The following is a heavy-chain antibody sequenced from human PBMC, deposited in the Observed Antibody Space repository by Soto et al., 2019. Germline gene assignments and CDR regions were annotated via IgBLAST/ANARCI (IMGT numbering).Heavy chain of an antibody. CDR3: ARVHSREYYHDSSGYYKGSGYFDY. CDR1: GGSISSGGYY. V-gene: IGHV4-31*03. D-gene: IGHD3-22*01. CDR2: IYYSGST. Sequence: SETLSLTCTVSGGSISSGGYYWSWIRQHPGKGLEWIGYIYYSGSTYYNPSLKSRVTISVDTSKNQFSLKLSSVTAADTAVYYCARVHSREYYHDSSGYYKGSGYFDYWGQGTLVTVS. J-gene: IGHJ4*02.